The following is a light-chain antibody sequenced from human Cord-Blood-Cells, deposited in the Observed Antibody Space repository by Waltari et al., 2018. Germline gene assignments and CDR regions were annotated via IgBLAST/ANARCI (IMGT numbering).Light chain of an antibody. CDR1: QSVSSY. J-gene: IGKJ2*01. V-gene: IGKV3-11*01. CDR2: DAS. Sequence: EIVLTQSPATLSLSPGERATLSCRASQSVSSYLAWYQQKPGQAPRLLIYDASNRATGIPARFSGSESGTDFTLTISSLEPEDFAVYYCQQRSNWPRNTFGQGTKLEIK. CDR3: QQRSNWPRNT.